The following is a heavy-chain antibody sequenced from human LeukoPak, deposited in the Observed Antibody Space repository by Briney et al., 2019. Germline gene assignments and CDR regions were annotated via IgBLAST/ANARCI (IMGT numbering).Heavy chain of an antibody. CDR1: GGSISSSSYY. V-gene: IGHV4-39*07. CDR3: ARYCSSTSCYTAFDY. J-gene: IGHJ4*02. Sequence: SETLSLTCTVSGGSISSSSYYWGWIRQPPGKGLEWIGSIYYSGSTYYNPSLKSRVTISVDTSKNQFSLKLSSVTAVDTAVYYCARYCSSTSCYTAFDYWGQGTLVTVSS. CDR2: IYYSGST. D-gene: IGHD2-2*02.